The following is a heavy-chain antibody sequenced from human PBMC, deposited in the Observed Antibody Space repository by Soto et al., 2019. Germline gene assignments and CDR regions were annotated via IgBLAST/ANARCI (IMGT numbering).Heavy chain of an antibody. Sequence: TLSLTCAVSGGSISSGNSYSWSWIRQPPGKGLEWIWSISHTGSTSYNPSLKGRVTMSVDKSKNQFSLKLSSVTAADMAVYYCARAVAPYLGTWFDPWGQGTLVTVPS. J-gene: IGHJ5*02. CDR2: ISHTGST. V-gene: IGHV4-30-2*01. CDR1: GGSISSGNSYS. D-gene: IGHD3-16*01. CDR3: ARAVAPYLGTWFDP.